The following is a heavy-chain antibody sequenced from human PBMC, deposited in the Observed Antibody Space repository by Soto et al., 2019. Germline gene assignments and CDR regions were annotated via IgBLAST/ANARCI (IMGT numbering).Heavy chain of an antibody. V-gene: IGHV1-69*13. D-gene: IGHD3-22*01. CDR1: GGTFSSYA. CDR2: IIPIFGTA. Sequence: SVKVSCKASGGTFSSYAISWVRQAPGQGLEWMGGIIPIFGTANYAQKFQGRVTITADESTSTAYMELSSLRSEDTAVYYCASLPNYHDSSGYSLNWGQGTLVTVPS. J-gene: IGHJ4*02. CDR3: ASLPNYHDSSGYSLN.